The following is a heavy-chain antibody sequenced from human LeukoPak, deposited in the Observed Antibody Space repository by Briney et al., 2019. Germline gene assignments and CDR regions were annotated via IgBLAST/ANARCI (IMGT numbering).Heavy chain of an antibody. CDR2: IYPGDSET. Sequence: GESVKISCKGFGYNFPNYWIGWVSQMPGKGLEWMGIIYPGDSETRYSPSFQGQVTISADRSINTAYLQWSSLRASDTAMYYCARFLYGVYSHYFDYWGQGTLVTVSS. D-gene: IGHD4-17*01. V-gene: IGHV5-51*01. CDR3: ARFLYGVYSHYFDY. J-gene: IGHJ4*02. CDR1: GYNFPNYW.